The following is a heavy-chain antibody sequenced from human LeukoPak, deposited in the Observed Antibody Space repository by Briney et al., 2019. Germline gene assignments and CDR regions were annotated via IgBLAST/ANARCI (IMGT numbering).Heavy chain of an antibody. CDR1: GFTFGDYA. CDR2: ISGGGSIK. CDR3: AKEGTDYYDSSGYYYYWYFDP. J-gene: IGHJ2*01. V-gene: IGHV3-43*02. Sequence: GGSLRLSCAASGFTFGDYAWHWVRQAPGKGLEWFSLISGGGSIKYYADSVKGRFTISRDNSKNSLYLQMNSLRTEDTALYYCAKEGTDYYDSSGYYYYWYFDPWGRGTLVTVSS. D-gene: IGHD3-22*01.